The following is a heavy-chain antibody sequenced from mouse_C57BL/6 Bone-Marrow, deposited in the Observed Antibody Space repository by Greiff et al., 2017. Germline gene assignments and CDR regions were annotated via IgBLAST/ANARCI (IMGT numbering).Heavy chain of an antibody. CDR1: GYSITSGYY. CDR3: AREEGDGYFDY. J-gene: IGHJ2*01. CDR2: ISYDGSN. Sequence: ESGPGLVKPSQSLSLTCSVTGYSITSGYYWNWIRQFPGNKLEWMGYISYDGSNNYNPSLKNRISITRDTSKNQFFLKLNSVTTEDTATYYCAREEGDGYFDYWGQGTTLTVSS. D-gene: IGHD2-3*01. V-gene: IGHV3-6*01.